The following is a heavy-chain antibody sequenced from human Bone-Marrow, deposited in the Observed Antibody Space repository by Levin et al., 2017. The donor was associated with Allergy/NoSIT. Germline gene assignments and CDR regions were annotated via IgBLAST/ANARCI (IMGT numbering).Heavy chain of an antibody. CDR1: GFPFGNYA. D-gene: IGHD2-2*01. Sequence: GESLKISCTASGFPFGNYAMTWVRQAPGKGLEWVAYISGISSHMYYADSVKGRFTVSRDNVKNSVSLQMTSLRDEDTGVYFCARDLGNSGYAFDYWGQGTLFTVSS. CDR2: ISGISSHM. CDR3: ARDLGNSGYAFDY. J-gene: IGHJ4*02. V-gene: IGHV3-48*02.